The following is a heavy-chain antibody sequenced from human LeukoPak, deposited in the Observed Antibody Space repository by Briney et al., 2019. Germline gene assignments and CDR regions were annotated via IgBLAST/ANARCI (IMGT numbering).Heavy chain of an antibody. Sequence: ARGSLRLSCAASGFIFNDYAMSWVRQVPGKGLECVSVISASGGKTYYADSVKGRFTISRDTSKTTISLQMNSLRVEDSAVYYCAKWTRTTLFRGDRARFDSWGQGTLVTVSS. D-gene: IGHD3-10*01. V-gene: IGHV3-23*01. CDR2: ISASGGKT. CDR1: GFIFNDYA. J-gene: IGHJ4*02. CDR3: AKWTRTTLFRGDRARFDS.